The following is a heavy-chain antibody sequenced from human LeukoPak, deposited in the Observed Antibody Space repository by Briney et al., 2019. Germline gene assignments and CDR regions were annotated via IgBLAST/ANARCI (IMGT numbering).Heavy chain of an antibody. D-gene: IGHD3-22*01. CDR1: SGSMTDSC. CDR3: TREGYDRSGYFLDF. V-gene: IGHV4-59*12. CDR2: IYPSGRI. J-gene: IGHJ4*02. Sequence: PSETLSLTCSVSSGSMTDSCWSWLRQAPGKGFEWLGFIYPSGRIEYSPSLRSRVSFSVATSRMEATVRLRSVTASDTAVYYCTREGYDRSGYFLDFWGQGILVTVPS.